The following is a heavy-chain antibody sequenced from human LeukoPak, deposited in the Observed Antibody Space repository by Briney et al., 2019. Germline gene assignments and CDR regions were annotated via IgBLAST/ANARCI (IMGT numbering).Heavy chain of an antibody. D-gene: IGHD3-3*01. CDR2: IIPIFGTA. CDR3: ARGATRVNPYDFWSGYPRGCFDY. J-gene: IGHJ4*02. Sequence: SVKVSCKASGGTFSSYAISWVRQAPGQGLEWMGRIIPIFGTANYAQKFQGRVTITTDESTSTAYMELSSLRSEDTAVYYCARGATRVNPYDFWSGYPRGCFDYWGQGTLVTVSS. CDR1: GGTFSSYA. V-gene: IGHV1-69*05.